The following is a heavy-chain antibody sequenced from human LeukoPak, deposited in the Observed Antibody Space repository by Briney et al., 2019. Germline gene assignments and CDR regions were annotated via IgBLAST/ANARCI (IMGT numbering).Heavy chain of an antibody. J-gene: IGHJ4*02. V-gene: IGHV4-39*01. CDR1: GGSISSSSYY. CDR3: ARHALYCGGDCYSGYFDY. CDR2: IYYSGST. Sequence: SETLSLTCTVSGGSISSSSYYWGWIRQPPGKGLEWIGSIYYSGSTYYNPSLKSRVTISVDTSKNQFSLKLSSVTAADTAVYYCARHALYCGGDCYSGYFDYWGQGTLVTVSS. D-gene: IGHD2-21*02.